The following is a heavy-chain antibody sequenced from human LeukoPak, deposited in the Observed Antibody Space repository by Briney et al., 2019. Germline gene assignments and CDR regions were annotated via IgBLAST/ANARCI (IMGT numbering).Heavy chain of an antibody. Sequence: SETLSLTCAVYGGSFSGYYWSWIRQPPGKGLEWIGEINHSGSTNYNPSLKSRATISVDTSKNQFSLTLSSVTAADTAVYYCARMERQQLRTSYYFDYWGQGTLVTVSS. J-gene: IGHJ4*02. CDR1: GGSFSGYY. CDR2: INHSGST. V-gene: IGHV4-34*01. CDR3: ARMERQQLRTSYYFDY. D-gene: IGHD6-13*01.